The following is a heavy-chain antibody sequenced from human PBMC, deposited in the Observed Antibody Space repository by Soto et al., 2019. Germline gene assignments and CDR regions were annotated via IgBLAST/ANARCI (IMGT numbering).Heavy chain of an antibody. D-gene: IGHD3-10*01. CDR2: ISPNSGGT. V-gene: IGHV1-2*02. CDR3: ARDLKGYGSAFDI. J-gene: IGHJ3*02. Sequence: ASVKVSCKASGYTFTGYYMHWVRQAPGQGLEWMGWISPNSGGTNYAQKFQGRVTMTRDTSISTAYMELSRLRSDDTAVYYCARDLKGYGSAFDIWGQGTMVTVSS. CDR1: GYTFTGYY.